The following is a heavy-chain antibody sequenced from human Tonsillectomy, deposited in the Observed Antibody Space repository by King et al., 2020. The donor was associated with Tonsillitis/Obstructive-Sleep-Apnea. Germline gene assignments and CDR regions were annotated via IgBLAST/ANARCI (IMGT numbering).Heavy chain of an antibody. CDR3: ARVITIFGVINSAYYYYMDV. CDR1: GGSINSYY. CDR2: FYSSGSS. J-gene: IGHJ6*03. V-gene: IGHV4-59*01. Sequence: PLQESGPGLVKPSETLSLTCTVSGGSINSYYWTWLRQPPGKGLEWVGFFYSSGSSNYNPSLKSRVTMSVDTSKNQFSLRLSSVTAADTAVYYCARVITIFGVINSAYYYYMDVWGKGTTVTVSS. D-gene: IGHD3-3*01.